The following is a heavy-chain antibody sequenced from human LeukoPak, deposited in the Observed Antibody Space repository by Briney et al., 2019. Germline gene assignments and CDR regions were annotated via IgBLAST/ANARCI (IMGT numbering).Heavy chain of an antibody. V-gene: IGHV4-4*07. Sequence: SETLSLTCTVSGFVSGESISTYSWSWFRQPAGKGLKWLGRINTIGSTNYNPSLKSRVTISEDKSNNQLSLRLSSVTAADTAVYFCARDSRGTAPWYFDVWGRGTLVTVSS. CDR3: ARDSRGTAPWYFDV. J-gene: IGHJ2*01. CDR1: GESISTYS. CDR2: INTIGST. D-gene: IGHD3-22*01.